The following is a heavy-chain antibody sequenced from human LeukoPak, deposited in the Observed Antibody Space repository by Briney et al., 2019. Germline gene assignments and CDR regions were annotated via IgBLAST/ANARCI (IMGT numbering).Heavy chain of an antibody. D-gene: IGHD3-22*01. CDR1: GFTFSSYW. J-gene: IGHJ3*02. Sequence: GGSLRLSCAASGFTFSSYWMHWVRQAPGKGLVWVSRINGDGSSTKYADSVKGRFTISRDNAKNTLYLQMNSLRAEDTAIYYCARGPIVGVYIWGQGTMVTVSS. V-gene: IGHV3-74*03. CDR2: INGDGSST. CDR3: ARGPIVGVYI.